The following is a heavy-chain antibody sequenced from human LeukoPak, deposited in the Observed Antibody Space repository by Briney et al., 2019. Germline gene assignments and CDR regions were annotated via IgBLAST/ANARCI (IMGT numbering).Heavy chain of an antibody. V-gene: IGHV4-61*08. CDR2: IYYSGST. D-gene: IGHD3-22*01. CDR1: GGSISSGGYY. J-gene: IGHJ2*01. CDR3: ARHVYDSSGYHWDIENWYFDL. Sequence: SQTLSLTCTVSGGSISSGGYYWSWIRQPPGKGLEWIGYIYYSGSTNYNPSLKSRVTISVDTSKNQFSLKLSSVTAADTAVYYCARHVYDSSGYHWDIENWYFDLWGRGTLVTVSS.